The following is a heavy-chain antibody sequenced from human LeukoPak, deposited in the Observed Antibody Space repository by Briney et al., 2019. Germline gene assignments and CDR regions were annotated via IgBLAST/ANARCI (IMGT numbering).Heavy chain of an antibody. CDR3: ARDGALDY. J-gene: IGHJ4*02. CDR2: IPPNSDAT. V-gene: IGHV1-2*02. CDR1: RYTLTNYV. D-gene: IGHD3-16*01. Sequence: GASVKVSCKASRYTLTNYVISWVRQAPGQGREWMGWIPPNSDATNYVEKFQGRITMTRHTSISTAYMELSGLTSDDTAVYYCARDGALDYWGPGNLVTVSS.